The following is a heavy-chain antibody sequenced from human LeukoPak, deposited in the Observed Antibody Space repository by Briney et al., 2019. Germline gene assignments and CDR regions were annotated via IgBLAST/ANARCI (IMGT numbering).Heavy chain of an antibody. CDR3: ARRAQNTAMVLVFDY. CDR1: GYSISSGYY. CDR2: IYHSGST. J-gene: IGHJ4*02. V-gene: IGHV4-38-2*01. D-gene: IGHD5-18*01. Sequence: PSETLSLTCAVSGYSISSGYYWGWIRQPPGKGLEWIGSIYHSGSTYYNPSLKSRVTISVDTSKNQFSLKLSSVTAADTAVYYCARRAQNTAMVLVFDYWGLGTLVTVSS.